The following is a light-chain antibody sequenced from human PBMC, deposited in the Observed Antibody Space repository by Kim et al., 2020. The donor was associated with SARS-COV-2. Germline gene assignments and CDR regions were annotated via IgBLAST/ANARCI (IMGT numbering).Light chain of an antibody. CDR3: QQYGSSPLT. V-gene: IGKV3-20*01. J-gene: IGKJ4*01. CDR1: QSVSSSY. CDR2: GAS. Sequence: EIVLTQSPGTLSLSPGERATLSCRASQSVSSSYSAWYQQTPGQAPRLLINGASSRATGIPDRFSGSGSGTDFTITISRLEPDDFAVYYWQQYGSSPLTFGGGTKVDIK.